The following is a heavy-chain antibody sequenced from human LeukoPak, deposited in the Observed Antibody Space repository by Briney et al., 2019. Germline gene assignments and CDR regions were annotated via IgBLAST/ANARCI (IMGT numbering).Heavy chain of an antibody. J-gene: IGHJ4*02. V-gene: IGHV3-23*01. CDR2: ISGSGGST. Sequence: GGSLRLSCAASGFTFSSYAMSWVRQAPGKGLEWVSAISGSGGSTYYADSVKGRFTISRDNSKNTLYLQMNSLRAEDTAVYYCAKDRGIAAAGTTGFGYWGQGTLVTVSS. CDR1: GFTFSSYA. D-gene: IGHD6-13*01. CDR3: AKDRGIAAAGTTGFGY.